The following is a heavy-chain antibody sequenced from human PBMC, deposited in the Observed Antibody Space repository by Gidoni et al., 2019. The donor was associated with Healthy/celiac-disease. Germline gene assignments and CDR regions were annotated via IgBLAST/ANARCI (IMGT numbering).Heavy chain of an antibody. CDR3: ARDRAYCGGDCSIYYYYYGMDV. D-gene: IGHD2-21*02. J-gene: IGHJ6*02. CDR2: ISAYNGNT. CDR1: GYTFTSYG. Sequence: QVQLVQSGAEVKKPGASVKVSCKASGYTFTSYGISWVGQAPGQGLEWMGWISAYNGNTNYAQKPQGRVTMTTDTSTSTAYMELRSLRSDDTAVYYCARDRAYCGGDCSIYYYYYGMDVWGQGTTVTVSS. V-gene: IGHV1-18*01.